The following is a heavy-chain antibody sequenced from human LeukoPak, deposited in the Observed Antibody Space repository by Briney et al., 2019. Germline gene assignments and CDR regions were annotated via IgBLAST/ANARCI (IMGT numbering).Heavy chain of an antibody. V-gene: IGHV1-3*01. CDR1: GYTFTSYA. CDR2: INAGNGNT. CDR3: ARSFPRYSGYDYASDY. Sequence: ASVKVSCKASGYTFTSYAMHWVRQAPGQRLEWMGWINAGNGNTKYSQKFQGRVTITRDTSASTAYMELSSLRSEDTAVYYCARSFPRYSGYDYASDYWGQGTLVTVSS. D-gene: IGHD5-12*01. J-gene: IGHJ4*02.